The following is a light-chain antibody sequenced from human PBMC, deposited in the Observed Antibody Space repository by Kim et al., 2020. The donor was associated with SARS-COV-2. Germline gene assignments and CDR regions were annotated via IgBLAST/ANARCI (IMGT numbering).Light chain of an antibody. CDR3: SSYAGSNNLGV. CDR1: SSDVGGYNY. CDR2: EVS. Sequence: QSVTIACTGTSSDVGGYNYVSWYQQHPGKAPKLMIYEVSKRPSGVPDRFSGSKSGNTASLTVSGLHAEDEADYYCSSYAGSNNLGVFGGGTQLTVL. V-gene: IGLV2-8*01. J-gene: IGLJ3*02.